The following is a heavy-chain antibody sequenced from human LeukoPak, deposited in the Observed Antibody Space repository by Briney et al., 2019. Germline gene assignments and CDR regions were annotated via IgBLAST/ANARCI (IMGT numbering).Heavy chain of an antibody. CDR2: IYYSGST. J-gene: IGHJ4*02. CDR1: GGSISSYY. CDR3: ARGGWSQFDY. V-gene: IGHV4-59*12. Sequence: PSETLSLTCTVSGGSISSYYWSWIRQPPGKGLEWIGYIYYSGSTNFNPSLKSRVTISVDTSKNQFSLKLSSVTAADTAVYYCARGGWSQFDYWGQGTLVTVSS.